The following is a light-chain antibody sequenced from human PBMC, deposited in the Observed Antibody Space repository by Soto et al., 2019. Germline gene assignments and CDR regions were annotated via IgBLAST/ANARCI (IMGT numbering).Light chain of an antibody. CDR2: AAS. V-gene: IGKV1-39*01. CDR3: QQYGSSPET. CDR1: QSISSY. Sequence: DIQMTQSPSSLSASVGDRVTITCLASQSISSYLNWYQQKPGKAPKLLIYAASSLQSGVPSRFSGSGSGTDFTLTISRLEPEDFAVYYCQQYGSSPETFGQGTKVDIK. J-gene: IGKJ1*01.